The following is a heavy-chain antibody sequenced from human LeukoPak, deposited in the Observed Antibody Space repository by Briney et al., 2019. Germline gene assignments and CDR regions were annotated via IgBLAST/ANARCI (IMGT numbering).Heavy chain of an antibody. J-gene: IGHJ4*02. CDR1: GFTFSSYA. CDR2: ISGSGGST. CDR3: AKDSIVVVAARGTIDY. Sequence: GGSLRLSCAASGFTFSSYAMSWVRQAPGKGLEWVSAISGSGGSTYYADSVKGPFTISRDNSKNMLYLQMNSLRAEDTAVYYCAKDSIVVVAARGTIDYWGQGTLVTVSS. V-gene: IGHV3-23*01. D-gene: IGHD2-15*01.